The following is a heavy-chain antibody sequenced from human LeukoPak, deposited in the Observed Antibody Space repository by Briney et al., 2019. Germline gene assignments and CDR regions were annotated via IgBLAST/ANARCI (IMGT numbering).Heavy chain of an antibody. CDR1: GFSLSTSGVG. V-gene: IGHV2-5*01. Sequence: SGPTLVNPTQTLTLTCTFSGFSLSTSGVGVGWIRRPPGKALEWLAPIYWNDDKRYSPSLKSRLTITKDTSKNQVVLTMTNMDPVDTATYYCAHRGDSGPFDYWGQGTLVTVSS. CDR3: AHRGDSGPFDY. CDR2: IYWNDDK. J-gene: IGHJ4*02. D-gene: IGHD2-21*02.